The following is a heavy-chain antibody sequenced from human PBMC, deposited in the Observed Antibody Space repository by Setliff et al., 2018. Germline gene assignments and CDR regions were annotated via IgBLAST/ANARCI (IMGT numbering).Heavy chain of an antibody. CDR2: IYYSGST. Sequence: PSETLSLTCRVSGGAISSGNYYWGLIRQPPGKGLEWVATIYYSGSTYSNPSLKSRLIISVDAPDNQFSVKLSSVTAADTAVYYCARGSEFYYGSGTIDSWGQGTLVTVS. D-gene: IGHD3-10*01. V-gene: IGHV4-39*01. CDR1: GGAISSGNYY. J-gene: IGHJ4*02. CDR3: ARGSEFYYGSGTIDS.